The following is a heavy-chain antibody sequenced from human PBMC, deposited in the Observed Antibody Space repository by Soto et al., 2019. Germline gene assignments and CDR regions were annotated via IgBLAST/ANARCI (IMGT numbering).Heavy chain of an antibody. J-gene: IGHJ4*02. CDR1: GFSFSIHS. Sequence: GGSLRLSCAASGFSFSIHSMTWVRQAPGKGLEWVSSISSSNTYIYYAESVKGRFTISRDNAKNSLYLQMNSLRAEDTAVYYCAKVPPHSTTPTPGHWGQGTLVTVSS. D-gene: IGHD1-1*01. V-gene: IGHV3-21*01. CDR3: AKVPPHSTTPTPGH. CDR2: ISSSNTYI.